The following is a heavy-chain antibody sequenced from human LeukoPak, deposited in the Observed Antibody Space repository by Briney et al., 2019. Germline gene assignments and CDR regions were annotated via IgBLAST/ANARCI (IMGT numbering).Heavy chain of an antibody. V-gene: IGHV3-30*04. D-gene: IGHD6-19*01. Sequence: PGGSLRLSCAASGFTFSTYAMTWVRQAPGKGLEWVAVISYDGSNKYYADSVKGRFTISRDNSKNTLSLQMNSLRTEDTAVYYCARDTFRQWLTQGGYFQYWGQGTLVTVSS. CDR2: ISYDGSNK. J-gene: IGHJ1*01. CDR3: ARDTFRQWLTQGGYFQY. CDR1: GFTFSTYA.